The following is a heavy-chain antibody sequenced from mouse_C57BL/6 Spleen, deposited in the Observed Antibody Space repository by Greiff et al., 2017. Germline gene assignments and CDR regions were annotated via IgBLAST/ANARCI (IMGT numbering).Heavy chain of an antibody. CDR3: ARFGSNYGSYYYAMDD. V-gene: IGHV1-52*01. D-gene: IGHD1-1*01. J-gene: IGHJ4*01. CDR1: GYTFTSYW. CDR2: IDPSDSET. Sequence: VQLQQPGAELVRPGSSVKLSCKASGYTFTSYWMHWVKPRPIQGLEWIGNIDPSDSETHYNQKFKDKATLTVDKSSSTAYMQLSSLTSEDSAVYYCARFGSNYGSYYYAMDDWGQGTSVTVSS.